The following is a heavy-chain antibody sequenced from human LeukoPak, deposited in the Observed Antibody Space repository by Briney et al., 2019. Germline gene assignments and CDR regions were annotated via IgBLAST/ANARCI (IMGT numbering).Heavy chain of an antibody. CDR3: ERDKPYYYDSSGYSGDY. Sequence: ASVKVSCKASGYTFTSYGISWVRQAPGQGLEWMGWISAYNGNTNYAQKLQGRVTMTTDTSTSTAYMELRSLRSDDTAVYYCERDKPYYYDSSGYSGDYWGQGTLVTVSS. CDR2: ISAYNGNT. CDR1: GYTFTSYG. J-gene: IGHJ4*02. D-gene: IGHD3-22*01. V-gene: IGHV1-18*01.